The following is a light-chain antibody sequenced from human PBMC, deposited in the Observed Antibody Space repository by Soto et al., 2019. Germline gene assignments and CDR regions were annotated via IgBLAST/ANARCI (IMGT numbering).Light chain of an antibody. CDR1: SSDVGSFAL. CDR2: EVS. J-gene: IGLJ3*02. CDR3: SSYTSSSTWV. Sequence: QSALTQPASVSGSPGQSITISCTGTSSDVGSFALVSWYQHHPGEAPKLMIYEVSNRPSGVSNRFSGSKSGNTASLTISGLQAEDEADYYCSSYTSSSTWVFGGGTKLTVL. V-gene: IGLV2-14*02.